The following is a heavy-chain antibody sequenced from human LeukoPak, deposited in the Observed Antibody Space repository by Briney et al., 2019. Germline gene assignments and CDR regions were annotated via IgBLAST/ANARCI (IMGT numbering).Heavy chain of an antibody. J-gene: IGHJ4*02. Sequence: SGGSLRLSCAASGFTYSSYWMSWVRQAPGKGLEWVANIKQDGSEKYYVDSVKGRSTISRDNAKNSLYLQMNSLRAEDTAVYYCARDRGEWYGDIDYWGQGTLVTVSS. V-gene: IGHV3-7*01. D-gene: IGHD4-17*01. CDR2: IKQDGSEK. CDR3: ARDRGEWYGDIDY. CDR1: GFTYSSYW.